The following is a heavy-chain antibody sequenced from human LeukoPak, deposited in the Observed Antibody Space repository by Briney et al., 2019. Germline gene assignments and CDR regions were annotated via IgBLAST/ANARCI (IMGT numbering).Heavy chain of an antibody. CDR3: ARGGGWYVDY. Sequence: PSETLSLTCAVYGGSFSGYYWSWIRQPPGKGLEWIGEINHSGSTNYNPSLKSRVTISVDTSKNQFSLKLSSVTAADMAVYYCARGGGWYVDYWGQRTLVTVSS. CDR2: INHSGST. V-gene: IGHV4-34*01. D-gene: IGHD6-19*01. J-gene: IGHJ4*02. CDR1: GGSFSGYY.